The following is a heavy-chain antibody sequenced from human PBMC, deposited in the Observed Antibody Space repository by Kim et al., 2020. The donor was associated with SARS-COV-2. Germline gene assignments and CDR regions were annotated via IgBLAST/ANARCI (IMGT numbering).Heavy chain of an antibody. D-gene: IGHD2-2*01. CDR3: AKDPYCSSTSCYAGRDY. V-gene: IGHV3-23*01. Sequence: GGSLRLSCAASGFTFSSYAMSWVRQAPGKGLEWVSAISGSGGSTYYADSVKGRFTISRDNSKNTLYLQMNSLRAEDTAVYYCAKDPYCSSTSCYAGRDYWGQGTLVTVSS. CDR2: ISGSGGST. CDR1: GFTFSSYA. J-gene: IGHJ4*02.